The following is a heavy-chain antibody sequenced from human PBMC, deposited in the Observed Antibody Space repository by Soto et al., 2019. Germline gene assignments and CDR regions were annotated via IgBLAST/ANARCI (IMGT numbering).Heavy chain of an antibody. V-gene: IGHV3-21*01. Sequence: PGGSLRLSCAASGFTFSSHNMHWVRQAPGKGLEWVSSISSGSTSIYYADSVKGRFTNSRDNAKNSLYLQMNSLRAEDTAVYYCARGGYVDEVFDFDIWGQGTMVTVPS. J-gene: IGHJ3*02. D-gene: IGHD6-25*01. CDR3: ARGGYVDEVFDFDI. CDR2: ISSGSTSI. CDR1: GFTFSSHN.